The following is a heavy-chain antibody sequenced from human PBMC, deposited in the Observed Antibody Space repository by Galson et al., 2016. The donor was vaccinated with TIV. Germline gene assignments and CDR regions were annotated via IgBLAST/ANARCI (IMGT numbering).Heavy chain of an antibody. CDR1: GFTFSSFG. D-gene: IGHD3-10*01. J-gene: IGHJ4*02. CDR2: ISSGGAST. V-gene: IGHV3-23*01. CDR3: AKDERLGSYFDY. Sequence: SLRLSCAASGFTFSSFGMSWVRQAPGKGLEWVSGISSGGASTYYADSVKGRFTISRDNSKNTVYLQVNSLRDEDTAVYYCAKDERLGSYFDYWGQGTLVTVSS.